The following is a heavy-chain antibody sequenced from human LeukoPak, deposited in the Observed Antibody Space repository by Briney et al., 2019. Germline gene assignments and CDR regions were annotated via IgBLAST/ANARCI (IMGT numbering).Heavy chain of an antibody. CDR1: GGSISSGDYY. Sequence: PSQTLSLTCTVSGGSISSGDYYWSWIRQPPGKGLEWIGYIYYSGSTCYNPSLKSRVTISVDTSKNQFSLKLSSVTAADTAVYYCASLEGYSSGWYQGIFDYWGQGTLVTVSS. CDR3: ASLEGYSSGWYQGIFDY. J-gene: IGHJ4*02. CDR2: IYYSGST. V-gene: IGHV4-30-4*01. D-gene: IGHD6-19*01.